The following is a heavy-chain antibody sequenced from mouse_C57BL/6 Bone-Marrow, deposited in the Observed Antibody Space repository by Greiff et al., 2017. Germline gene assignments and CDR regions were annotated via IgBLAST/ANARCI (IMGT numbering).Heavy chain of an antibody. Sequence: EVQVVESGGGLVKPGGSLKLSCAASGFTFSDYGMHWVRQAPEKGLEWVAYISSGSSTIYYADTVKGRFTISRDNAKNTPFLQMTSLRSEDTAMYYCARRHGSGFFAYWGQGTLVTVSA. CDR1: GFTFSDYG. V-gene: IGHV5-17*01. J-gene: IGHJ3*01. CDR3: ARRHGSGFFAY. CDR2: ISSGSSTI. D-gene: IGHD1-1*01.